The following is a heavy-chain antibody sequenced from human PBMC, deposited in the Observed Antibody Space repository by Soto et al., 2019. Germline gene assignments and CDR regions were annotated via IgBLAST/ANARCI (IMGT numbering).Heavy chain of an antibody. CDR3: ARGDHGPRRFYFDT. D-gene: IGHD2-8*01. Sequence: PSETLSLTSTVSGGSVNSGGYYWSWIRQPPGKGLEWIGFIFYNGGTSYNPSLGSRVTISADTSKTLFSLNLNFVTAADTAVYYCARGDHGPRRFYFDTWGQGTLVTVSS. CDR1: GGSVNSGGYY. CDR2: IFYNGGT. J-gene: IGHJ4*02. V-gene: IGHV4-61*03.